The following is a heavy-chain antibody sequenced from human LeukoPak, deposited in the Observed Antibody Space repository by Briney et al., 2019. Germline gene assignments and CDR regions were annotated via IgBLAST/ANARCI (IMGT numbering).Heavy chain of an antibody. CDR1: GFTFSSYS. CDR2: ISSSSSYI. J-gene: IGHJ4*02. D-gene: IGHD3-3*01. CDR3: ARDEDRYDFWSGYEGDY. V-gene: IGHV3-21*01. Sequence: NPGGSLRLSCAASGFTFSSYSMNWVRQAPGKGLEWVSSISSSSSYIYYADSVKGRFTISRDNAKNSLYLQMNSLRAEDTAVYYCARDEDRYDFWSGYEGDYWGQGTLVTVSS.